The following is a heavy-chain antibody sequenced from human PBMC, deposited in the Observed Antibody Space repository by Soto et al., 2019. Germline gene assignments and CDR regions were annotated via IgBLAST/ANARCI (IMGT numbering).Heavy chain of an antibody. CDR2: IGTNGDT. CDR1: GFTFSSYA. V-gene: IGHV3-23*01. D-gene: IGHD2-2*02. Sequence: PGGSLRLSCAASGFTFSSYAMDWVRQAPGKGLEWVSAIGTNGDTYYADAVKGRFTISRDNLKTTLYLQMNSLRAEDTALYYCAEKYPGTRPFDYWGQGTLVTVSS. CDR3: AEKYPGTRPFDY. J-gene: IGHJ4*02.